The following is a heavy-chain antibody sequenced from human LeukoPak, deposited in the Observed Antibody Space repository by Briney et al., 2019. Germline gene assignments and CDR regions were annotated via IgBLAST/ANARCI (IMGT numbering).Heavy chain of an antibody. J-gene: IGHJ6*03. CDR3: ARLAYCSNDVCYSNYYYSMDV. Sequence: GESLKISCKVSAYTFSSYWIGWVRQMPGKGLEWMGIIYPDDSDTRYSPSFQGQVTISADKSISTAYLQWSSLKASDTAMYYCARLAYCSNDVCYSNYYYSMDVWGKGTTVTVSS. CDR1: AYTFSSYW. V-gene: IGHV5-51*01. D-gene: IGHD2-8*01. CDR2: IYPDDSDT.